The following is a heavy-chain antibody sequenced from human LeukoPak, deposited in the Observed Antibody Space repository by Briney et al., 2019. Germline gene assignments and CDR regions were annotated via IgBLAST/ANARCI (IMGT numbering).Heavy chain of an antibody. Sequence: GGSLRLSCAASGFTFSSYWMHWVRQAPGKGLVWVSRINSDGSSTSYADSVKGRFTISRDNAKNTLYLQMNSLRAGDTAVYYCARASYQLQGYFDYWGQGTLVTVSS. CDR1: GFTFSSYW. D-gene: IGHD2-2*01. V-gene: IGHV3-74*01. CDR3: ARASYQLQGYFDY. CDR2: INSDGSST. J-gene: IGHJ4*02.